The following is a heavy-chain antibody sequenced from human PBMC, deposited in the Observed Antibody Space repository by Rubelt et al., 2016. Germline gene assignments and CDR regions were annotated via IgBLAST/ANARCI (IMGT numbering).Heavy chain of an antibody. J-gene: IGHJ4*02. CDR2: ISAYNGNT. V-gene: IGHV1-18*01. Sequence: QVQLVQSGAEVKKPGASVKVSCKASGYTFTSYGISWVRQAPGQGLEWMGWISAYNGNTNYAQKLKGRATMTTDTSTGTAYMELRSLGSDDTAVDYCARDLPPFRRYNWNFPLDYWGQGTLVTVSS. CDR3: ARDLPPFRRYNWNFPLDY. D-gene: IGHD1-7*01. CDR1: GYTFTSYG.